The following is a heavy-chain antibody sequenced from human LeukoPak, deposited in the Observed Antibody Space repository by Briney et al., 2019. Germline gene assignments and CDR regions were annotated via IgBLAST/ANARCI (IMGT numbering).Heavy chain of an antibody. V-gene: IGHV3-21*01. CDR2: ISSSSSYI. Sequence: GGSLRLSCAASGFTFSSYSMNWVRQAPGKGLEWVPSISSSSSYIYYADSVKGRFTISRDNAKNSLYLQMNSLRAEDTAVYYCARVESGYEGHYYYYMDVWGKEITVTVSS. CDR1: GFTFSSYS. J-gene: IGHJ6*03. D-gene: IGHD5-12*01. CDR3: ARVESGYEGHYYYYMDV.